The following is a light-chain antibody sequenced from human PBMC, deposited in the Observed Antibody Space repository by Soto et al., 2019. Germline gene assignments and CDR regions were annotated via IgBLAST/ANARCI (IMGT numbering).Light chain of an antibody. CDR2: SAS. CDR3: QQYNNLPMYT. V-gene: IGKV3-15*01. Sequence: EIVMTQSPATLSVSPGERATLSCRASQSVSSNLAWYQQKPGQAPRLLIYSASTRATSIPARFSGSGSGTELTPNISSLQSCGLAVYYCQQYNNLPMYTFGQGTKLEIK. CDR1: QSVSSN. J-gene: IGKJ2*01.